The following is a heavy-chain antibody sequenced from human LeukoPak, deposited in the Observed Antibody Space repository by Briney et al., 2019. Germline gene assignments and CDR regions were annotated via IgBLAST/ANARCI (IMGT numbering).Heavy chain of an antibody. CDR3: ARRGTWSGSIALDY. CDR2: IRSKAYGGTP. CDR1: GFNFGDYG. V-gene: IGHV3-49*04. J-gene: IGHJ4*02. Sequence: GGSLRLSCITSGFNFGDYGMSWVRQAPGKGLEWVSFIRSKAYGGTPEYAASVKGRFTISRDDSKSIAYLQMDSLKTEDTALYYCARRGTWSGSIALDYWGQGALVTVSS. D-gene: IGHD3-10*01.